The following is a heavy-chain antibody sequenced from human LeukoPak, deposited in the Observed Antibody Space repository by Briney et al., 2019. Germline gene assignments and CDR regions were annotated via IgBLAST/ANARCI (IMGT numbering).Heavy chain of an antibody. CDR3: ALGLDGSGSYYYFDY. D-gene: IGHD3-10*01. Sequence: SVTVSCKASGGTFSSYAISWVRPAPGQGLEWMGRITPILGIANYAQKFQGRVTITADESTSTAYMELSSLRSEDTAVYYCALGLDGSGSYYYFDYWGQGTLVTVSS. J-gene: IGHJ4*02. V-gene: IGHV1-69*04. CDR2: ITPILGIA. CDR1: GGTFSSYA.